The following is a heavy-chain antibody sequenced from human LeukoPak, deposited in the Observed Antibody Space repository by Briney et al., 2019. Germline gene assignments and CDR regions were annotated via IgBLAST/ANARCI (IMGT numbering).Heavy chain of an antibody. Sequence: GGSLRLSCAASGFTFSGFSMHWVRQAPGKGLVWFSRINSDGSSTTYADSVKGRFTISRDNAKNTLYLHMNSLRAEDTAVYYCAREDHGSSWPPLDYWGQGTLVTVSS. V-gene: IGHV3-74*01. CDR3: AREDHGSSWPPLDY. CDR1: GFTFSGFS. D-gene: IGHD6-13*01. J-gene: IGHJ4*02. CDR2: INSDGSST.